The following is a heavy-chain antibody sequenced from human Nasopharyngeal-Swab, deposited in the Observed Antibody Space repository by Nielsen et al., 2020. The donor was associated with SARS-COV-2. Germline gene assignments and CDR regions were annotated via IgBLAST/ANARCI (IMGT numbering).Heavy chain of an antibody. Sequence: GESLKISCAASGFTFSSYGMHWVRQAPGKGLEWVAVISYDGSNKYYADSVKGRFTISRDNSKNTLYLQMNSLRAEDTAVYYCANLIFGDAFDIWGQRTMVTVSS. D-gene: IGHD3-3*01. CDR2: ISYDGSNK. J-gene: IGHJ3*02. CDR3: ANLIFGDAFDI. CDR1: GFTFSSYG. V-gene: IGHV3-30*18.